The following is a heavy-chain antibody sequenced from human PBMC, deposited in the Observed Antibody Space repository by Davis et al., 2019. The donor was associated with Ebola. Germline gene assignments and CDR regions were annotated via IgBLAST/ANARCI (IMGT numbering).Heavy chain of an antibody. CDR2: MTPSSGNT. CDR1: GYTFSSYD. D-gene: IGHD6-6*01. V-gene: IGHV1-8*01. CDR3: TRGIARRQLGSWFDP. J-gene: IGHJ5*02. Sequence: AASVKVSCKASGYTFSSYDINWVRQATGQGLEWMGWMTPSSGNTGYAQKFQGRVTMTRNTSITTAYMELSGLSFDDTAGYYCTRGIARRQLGSWFDPWGQGTPVTVSS.